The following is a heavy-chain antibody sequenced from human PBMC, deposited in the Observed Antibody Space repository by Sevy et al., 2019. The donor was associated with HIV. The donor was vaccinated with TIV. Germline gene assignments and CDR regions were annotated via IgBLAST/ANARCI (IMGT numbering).Heavy chain of an antibody. V-gene: IGHV3-30*03. J-gene: IGHJ6*02. CDR3: ARSLIAVAGSYGMDI. D-gene: IGHD6-19*01. CDR2: ISSDGTKE. Sequence: GVSLRLSCAASGFTFSIYVIHWVRQAPGKGLEWVAVISSDGTKEYYADSVKGRFTISRDNSKNTLYLQMNSLRPEDTAVYYCARSLIAVAGSYGMDIWGQGTTVTVSS. CDR1: GFTFSIYV.